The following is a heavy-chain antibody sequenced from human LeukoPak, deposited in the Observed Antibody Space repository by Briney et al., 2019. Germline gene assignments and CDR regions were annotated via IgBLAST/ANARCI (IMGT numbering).Heavy chain of an antibody. CDR2: INHSGST. J-gene: IGHJ5*02. V-gene: IGHV4-34*01. CDR1: GGSFSEYY. D-gene: IGHD3-3*02. CDR3: ARGISTHWFDP. Sequence: SETLSLTCSVFGGSFSEYYWSWIRQPPGKGLEWIGEINHSGSTNYNPSLKSRVTISVDTSKNQISLILNSVTAADTAVYYCARGISTHWFDPWGQGTLVIVSS.